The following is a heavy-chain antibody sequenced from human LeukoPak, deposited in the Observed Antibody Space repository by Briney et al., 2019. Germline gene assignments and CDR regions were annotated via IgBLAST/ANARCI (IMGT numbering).Heavy chain of an antibody. Sequence: GGSLRLSCAASGFTFSTSAMTWVRQAPGKGLEWVSGISGSGATDYADSVKGRFTISRDNSKNTLYLQINSLRAEDTAVYYCAREACSSTSCYSAFDNWGQGTLVTVSS. CDR3: AREACSSTSCYSAFDN. D-gene: IGHD2-2*01. CDR1: GFTFSTSA. CDR2: ISGSGAT. J-gene: IGHJ4*02. V-gene: IGHV3-23*01.